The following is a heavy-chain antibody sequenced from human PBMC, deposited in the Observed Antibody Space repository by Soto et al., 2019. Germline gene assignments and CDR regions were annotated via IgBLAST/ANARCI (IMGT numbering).Heavy chain of an antibody. Sequence: GASVKVSCKASGYTFTSYGISWVRQAPGQGLEWMGWISAYNGNTNYAQKLQGRVTMTTDTSTSTAYMELRSLRSDDTAVYYCARDAPGYCSGGSCYFSSGYYYYGMDVWGQGTTVTVSS. J-gene: IGHJ6*02. CDR3: ARDAPGYCSGGSCYFSSGYYYYGMDV. D-gene: IGHD2-15*01. V-gene: IGHV1-18*01. CDR2: ISAYNGNT. CDR1: GYTFTSYG.